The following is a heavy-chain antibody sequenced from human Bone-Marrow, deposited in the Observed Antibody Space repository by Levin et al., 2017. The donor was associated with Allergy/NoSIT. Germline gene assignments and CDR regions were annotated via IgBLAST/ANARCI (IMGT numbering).Heavy chain of an antibody. Sequence: PSETLSLTCTVSGGSISSSNYYWGWIRQPPGKGPEWIGSLYYSGSNYYNPSLKSRVTISVDTSKKQVSLNLSPVTAADTAVYYCARHVMGSFGGSSVPGVFDGWGQGTMVSVSS. D-gene: IGHD3-16*01. J-gene: IGHJ3*01. CDR3: ARHVMGSFGGSSVPGVFDG. V-gene: IGHV4-39*01. CDR1: GGSISSSNYY. CDR2: LYYSGSN.